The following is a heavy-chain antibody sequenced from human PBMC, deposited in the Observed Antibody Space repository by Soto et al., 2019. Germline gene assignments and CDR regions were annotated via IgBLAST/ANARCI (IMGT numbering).Heavy chain of an antibody. V-gene: IGHV4-30-4*01. CDR1: GASINNNDYY. D-gene: IGHD3-22*01. J-gene: IGHJ2*01. CDR2: VYYSGTT. Sequence: QLQESGPGLVKPSQTLSLTCTVSGASINNNDYYWSWIRQTPGEGLEWIGYVYYSGTTDYIPSLKSRLSMSIDKSQNQFTLKLNSVTAADTATYYCARMSYFYDKWYFDLWGRGTLVTVSS. CDR3: ARMSYFYDKWYFDL.